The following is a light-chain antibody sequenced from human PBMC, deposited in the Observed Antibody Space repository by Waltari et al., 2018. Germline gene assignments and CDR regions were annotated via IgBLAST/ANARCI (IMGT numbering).Light chain of an antibody. Sequence: EFVLTQSPGTLSLSPGERATLSCRASQSVGRSLAWYQQKPGLPPRLLIYDTSSRATGTPGRFSGSGSGTDFSLAISSLEPEDFAVYFCQHYVNLPVTFGQGTKVEI. CDR2: DTS. CDR1: QSVGRS. CDR3: QHYVNLPVT. J-gene: IGKJ1*01. V-gene: IGKV3-20*01.